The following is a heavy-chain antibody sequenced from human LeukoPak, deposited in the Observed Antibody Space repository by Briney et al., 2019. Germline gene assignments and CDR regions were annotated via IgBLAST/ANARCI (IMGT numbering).Heavy chain of an antibody. CDR1: GGSFSGYY. CDR3: ARVGYIGSGSYLVDY. Sequence: PSETLSLTCAVYGGSFSGYYWSWIRQPPGKGLEWIGEISHSGSTNYNPSLKSRVTISVDTSKNQFSLKLSSVTAADTAVYYCARVGYIGSGSYLVDYWGQGTLVTVSS. D-gene: IGHD3-10*01. J-gene: IGHJ4*02. CDR2: ISHSGST. V-gene: IGHV4-34*01.